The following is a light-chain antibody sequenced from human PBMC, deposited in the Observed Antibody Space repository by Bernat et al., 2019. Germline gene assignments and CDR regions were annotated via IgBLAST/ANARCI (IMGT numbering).Light chain of an antibody. CDR2: TDN. J-gene: IGLJ3*02. Sequence: QSVLTQPPSASGTPGQRVTISCSGSGSIIGLKTVNWYQQVPGTAPTLLISTDNQRPSGVPDRFLGFTSGTSASLAISGLQFEDEADYYCAAWDDRLQGWVFGGGTKLTVL. V-gene: IGLV1-44*01. CDR1: GSIIGLKT. CDR3: AAWDDRLQGWV.